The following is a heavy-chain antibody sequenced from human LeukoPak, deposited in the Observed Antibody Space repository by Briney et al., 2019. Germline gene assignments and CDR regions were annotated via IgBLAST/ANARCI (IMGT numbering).Heavy chain of an antibody. CDR2: INSDGSPT. CDR1: GFTFSSSW. Sequence: GGSLRLSCAASGFTFSSSWMHWVRRAPGKGLEWVSRINSDGSPTNYADSVKGRFTISTDNAKNTLYLQMNSLIAEDTAVYYCARAGYYRFDYWGQGTLVTVSS. J-gene: IGHJ4*02. V-gene: IGHV3-74*01. CDR3: ARAGYYRFDY. D-gene: IGHD4-17*01.